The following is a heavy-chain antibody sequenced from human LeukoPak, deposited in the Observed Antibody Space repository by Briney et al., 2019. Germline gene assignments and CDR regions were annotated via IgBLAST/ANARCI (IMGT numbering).Heavy chain of an antibody. V-gene: IGHV4-61*02. CDR2: IYTSGST. CDR1: GGSISSGSYY. CDR3: ARVKAAAGFRAARHHYMDV. J-gene: IGHJ6*03. D-gene: IGHD6-13*01. Sequence: SETLSLTCTVSGGSISSGSYYWSWIRQPAGKGLEWIGRIYTSGSTNYNPSLKSRVTISVDTSKNQFSLKLSSVTAADTAVYYCARVKAAAGFRAARHHYMDVWGKGTTVTVSS.